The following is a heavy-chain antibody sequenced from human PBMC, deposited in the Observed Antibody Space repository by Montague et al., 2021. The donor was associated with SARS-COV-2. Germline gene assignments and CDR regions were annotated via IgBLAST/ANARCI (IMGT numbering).Heavy chain of an antibody. CDR3: ARDRDRRLWFGELPGKHNHSVMDV. J-gene: IGHJ6*02. Sequence: SLRLSCATSGFTFRNYDMPWVRQAPGKGLEWVASLSYDGHNDYYSDSVRGRFTISRDNPKNTLFLQMNGLSLEDTAVYFCARDRDRRLWFGELPGKHNHSVMDVWGQGTTVTVSS. CDR2: LSYDGHND. V-gene: IGHV3-30*03. CDR1: GFTFRNYD. D-gene: IGHD3-10*01.